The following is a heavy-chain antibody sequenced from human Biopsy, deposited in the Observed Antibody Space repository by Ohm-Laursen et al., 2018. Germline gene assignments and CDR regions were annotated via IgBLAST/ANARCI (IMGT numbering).Heavy chain of an antibody. V-gene: IGHV4-59*01. D-gene: IGHD2-2*01. CDR1: GGSISSDY. CDR2: ISDRGTT. J-gene: IGHJ5*02. Sequence: GTLSLTCTVSGGSISSDYWSWIRQSPRKGLEWIGHISDRGTTNYNPSLRGRVTISVDTSKKQFSLKLSSVTAADTAVYYCARHRGGMPSSGNWFDHWGQGTLVTVSS. CDR3: ARHRGGMPSSGNWFDH.